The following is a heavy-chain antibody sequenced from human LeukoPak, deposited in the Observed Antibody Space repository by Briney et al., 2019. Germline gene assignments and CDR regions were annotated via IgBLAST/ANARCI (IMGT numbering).Heavy chain of an antibody. CDR3: ASTSTRLLWFGELEYNWFDP. V-gene: IGHV3-21*01. Sequence: GGSLRLSCAASGFTFSSYSMNWVRQAPGKGLEWVSSISSSSSYIYYADSVNGRFTISRDNAKNSLYLQMNSLRAEDTAVYYCASTSTRLLWFGELEYNWFDPWGQGTLVTVSS. CDR1: GFTFSSYS. D-gene: IGHD3-10*01. CDR2: ISSSSSYI. J-gene: IGHJ5*02.